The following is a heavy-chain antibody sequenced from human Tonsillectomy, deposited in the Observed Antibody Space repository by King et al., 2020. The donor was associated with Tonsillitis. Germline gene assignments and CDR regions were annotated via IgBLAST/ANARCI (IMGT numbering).Heavy chain of an antibody. CDR2: IKQDGSEK. CDR1: GFTFSTYW. D-gene: IGHD6-19*01. J-gene: IGHJ5*02. CDR3: ARVGGSGWNRGQHWFGP. Sequence: VQLVESGGGLVQPGGSLRLSCAASGFTFSTYWMGWVRQAPGKGLEWVANIKQDGSEKYYVDSVKGQFTISRDNTKNSLYLQMNSLRAEDTVLYYCARVGGSGWNRGQHWFGPWGQGTLVTVSS. V-gene: IGHV3-7*03.